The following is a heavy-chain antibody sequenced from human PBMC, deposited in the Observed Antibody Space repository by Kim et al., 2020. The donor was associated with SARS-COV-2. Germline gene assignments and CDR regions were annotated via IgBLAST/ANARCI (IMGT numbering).Heavy chain of an antibody. CDR2: ST. Sequence: STYYADSVKGRFTISRDNSKNTLYLQMNSLRAEDTAVYYCARESDSSCYYWGQGTLVTVSS. J-gene: IGHJ4*02. CDR3: ARESDSSCYY. D-gene: IGHD3-22*01. V-gene: IGHV3-66*01.